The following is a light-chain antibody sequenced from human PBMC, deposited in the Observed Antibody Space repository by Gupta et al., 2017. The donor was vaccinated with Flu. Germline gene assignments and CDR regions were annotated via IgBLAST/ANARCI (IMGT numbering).Light chain of an antibody. Sequence: IVMTQSPDSLAVSLGARATINCKSSQSVLYSSNNKNYLAWYQQKPGQPPKLLIYWASTRESGVPDRFSGSGSGTDFTLTISSLQAEDVAVYYCQQYYSTPPTFGPGTKVEIK. V-gene: IGKV4-1*01. CDR3: QQYYSTPPT. J-gene: IGKJ3*01. CDR2: WAS. CDR1: QSVLYSSNNKNY.